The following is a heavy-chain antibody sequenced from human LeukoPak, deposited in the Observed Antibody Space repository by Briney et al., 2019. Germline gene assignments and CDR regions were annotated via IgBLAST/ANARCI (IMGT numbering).Heavy chain of an antibody. Sequence: GGSLRLSCAASGFTFSIFWVHWVRQTPGKGLEWVANIQGDGSTKHYLESVKGRFTISRDNAKNSLYLQMNSLRTEDTALYYCAKSARGSWYGVDYWGQGTLVTVSS. J-gene: IGHJ4*02. CDR1: GFTFSIFW. CDR3: AKSARGSWYGVDY. V-gene: IGHV3-7*05. D-gene: IGHD6-13*01. CDR2: IQGDGSTK.